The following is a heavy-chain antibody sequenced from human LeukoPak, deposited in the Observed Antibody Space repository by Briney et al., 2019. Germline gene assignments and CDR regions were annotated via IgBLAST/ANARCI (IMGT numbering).Heavy chain of an antibody. D-gene: IGHD3-16*01. CDR1: GFTFSGSA. CDR3: TRPSYDYVWGSSPDY. CDR2: IRSKANSYAT. V-gene: IGHV3-73*01. Sequence: GSLRLSCAASGFTFSGSAMHWVRQASGKGLEWVGRIRSKANSYATAYAASVKGRFTISRDDSKNTAYLQMNSLKTEDMAVYYCTRPSYDYVWGSSPDYWGQGTLVTVSS. J-gene: IGHJ4*02.